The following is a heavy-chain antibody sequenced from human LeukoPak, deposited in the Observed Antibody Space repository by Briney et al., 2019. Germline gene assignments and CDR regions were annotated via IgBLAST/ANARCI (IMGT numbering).Heavy chain of an antibody. Sequence: SETLSLTCTVSGGSISNYFWSWIRQPPGKRLEWIGYISYSGTTNYNPSLKSRVTISVDTSKNQFSLKLTSVTAADTAVYYCARELSGTTNWFDPWGQGTLVTVSS. CDR1: GGSISNYF. CDR3: ARELSGTTNWFDP. D-gene: IGHD1-20*01. J-gene: IGHJ5*02. CDR2: ISYSGTT. V-gene: IGHV4-59*12.